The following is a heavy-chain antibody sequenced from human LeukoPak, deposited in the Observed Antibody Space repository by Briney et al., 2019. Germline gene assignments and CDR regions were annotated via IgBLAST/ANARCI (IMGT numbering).Heavy chain of an antibody. J-gene: IGHJ3*02. CDR1: GFTFSDYY. CDR2: MYFNSGAT. Sequence: ASVTVSCKASGFTFSDYYVQWVRQVPGQGLEWVGWMYFNSGATRYAPKFQGRVTLTGDTSTNTVYMELSGLGSDDTAMYYCAREGSSASGQDWYAFDIWGQERMVTVSS. V-gene: IGHV1-2*02. CDR3: AREGSSASGQDWYAFDI. D-gene: IGHD5-12*01.